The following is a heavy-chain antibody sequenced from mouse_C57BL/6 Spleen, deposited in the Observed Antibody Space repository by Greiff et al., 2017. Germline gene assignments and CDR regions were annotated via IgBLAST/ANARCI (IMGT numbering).Heavy chain of an antibody. V-gene: IGHV1-18*01. CDR2: INPNNGGT. J-gene: IGHJ1*03. D-gene: IGHD1-1*01. CDR3: ARTLYGSSYEGYFDG. CDR1: GYTFTDYN. Sequence: EVQLQESGPELVKPGASVKIPCKASGYTFTDYNMDWVKQSHGKSLEWIGDINPNNGGTIYNQKFKGKATLTVDKSSSTAYMELRSLTSEDTAVYYCARTLYGSSYEGYFDGWGTGTTVTVSS.